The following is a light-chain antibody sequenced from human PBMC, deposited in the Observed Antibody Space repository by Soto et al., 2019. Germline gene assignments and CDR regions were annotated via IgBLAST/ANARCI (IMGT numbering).Light chain of an antibody. CDR3: TSYAGNSNYV. J-gene: IGLJ1*01. CDR2: EVD. V-gene: IGLV2-8*01. Sequence: QSALTQPPSASGSPGQSVTISCTGTSSDVGGYKFVSWYQQHPGKVPKLIIYEVDKRPSGVPDRFSGSKSGNTASLTVSGLQADDEADYYCTSYAGNSNYVFGTGTKVTVL. CDR1: SSDVGGYKF.